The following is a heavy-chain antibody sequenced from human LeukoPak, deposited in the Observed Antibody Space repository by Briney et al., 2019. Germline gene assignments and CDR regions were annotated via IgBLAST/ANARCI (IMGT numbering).Heavy chain of an antibody. CDR3: ARRILWWSGDYIDY. Sequence: KSSETLSLTCAVYGGSFSGYYWSWIRQPPGKGLEWIGEINHSGSTNYNPSPKSRVTISVDTSKNQFSLKLSSVTAADTAVYYCARRILWWSGDYIDYWGQGTLVTVSS. D-gene: IGHD2-21*01. V-gene: IGHV4-34*01. CDR1: GGSFSGYY. CDR2: INHSGST. J-gene: IGHJ4*02.